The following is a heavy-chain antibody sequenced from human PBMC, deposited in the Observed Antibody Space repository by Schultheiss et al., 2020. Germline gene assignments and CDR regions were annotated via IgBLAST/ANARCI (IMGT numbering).Heavy chain of an antibody. CDR3: AREQSSSEAVAGTRFDY. Sequence: GGSLRLSCAASGFTFSNYGIHWVRQAPGKGLEWVAVIWYDGSNKYYADSVKGRFTISRDNSKNTLYLQMNSLRAEDTAVYFCAREQSSSEAVAGTRFDYWGQGTLVTVSS. D-gene: IGHD6-19*01. CDR1: GFTFSNYG. J-gene: IGHJ4*02. V-gene: IGHV3-33*01. CDR2: IWYDGSNK.